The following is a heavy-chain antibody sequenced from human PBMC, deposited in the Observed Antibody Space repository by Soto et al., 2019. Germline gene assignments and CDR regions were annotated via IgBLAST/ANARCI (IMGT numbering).Heavy chain of an antibody. D-gene: IGHD1-26*01. Sequence: GGSLRLSCAASGFTFSSYAMTWVRQAPGKGLEWVSTITGSGGTTHYADSVKGRFTISRDSSKDTLYLQMKSLRAEETAVYYCAKGDSGSLVHFDYWGQGTLVTVSS. CDR2: ITGSGGTT. V-gene: IGHV3-23*01. CDR1: GFTFSSYA. J-gene: IGHJ4*02. CDR3: AKGDSGSLVHFDY.